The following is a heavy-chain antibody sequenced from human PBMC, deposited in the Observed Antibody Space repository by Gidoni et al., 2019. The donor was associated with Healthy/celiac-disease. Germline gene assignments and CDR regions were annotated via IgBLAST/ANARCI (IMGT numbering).Heavy chain of an antibody. J-gene: IGHJ5*02. V-gene: IGHV3-11*06. CDR3: ARRFYGDYGTNWFDP. CDR1: GFTFSDYY. Sequence: QVQLVESGGGLVKPGGSLRLSCAASGFTFSDYYMSWIRQAPGKGLEWVSYISSSSSYTNYADSVKGRFTISRDNAKNSLYLQMNGLRAEDTAVYYCARRFYGDYGTNWFDPWGQGTLVTVSS. CDR2: ISSSSSYT. D-gene: IGHD4-17*01.